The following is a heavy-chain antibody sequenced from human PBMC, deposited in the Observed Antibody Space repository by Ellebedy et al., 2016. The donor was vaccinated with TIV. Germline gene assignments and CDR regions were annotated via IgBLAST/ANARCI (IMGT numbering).Heavy chain of an antibody. CDR3: AGGSGSLTNYYYYYYMDV. CDR1: GGSISSGSYY. D-gene: IGHD3-10*01. J-gene: IGHJ6*03. V-gene: IGHV4-61*02. Sequence: LRLSXTVSGGSISSGSYYWSWIRQPAGKGLEWIGRIYTSGSTNYNPSLKSRVTMSVDTSKNQFSLKLSSVTAADTAVYYCAGGSGSLTNYYYYYYMDVWGKGTTVTVSS. CDR2: IYTSGST.